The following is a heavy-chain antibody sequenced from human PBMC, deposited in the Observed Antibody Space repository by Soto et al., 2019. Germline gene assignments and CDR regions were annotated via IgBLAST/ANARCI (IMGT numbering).Heavy chain of an antibody. J-gene: IGHJ6*02. CDR2: TYYRSMWYN. D-gene: IGHD3-22*01. V-gene: IGHV6-1*01. CDR3: AREYSSPHYHYYYGMDV. Sequence: PSQTLSLTCAISGDSVSSNSAAWNWIRQSPSRGLEWLGRTYYRSMWYNDYAVSVKSRMTIKPDTSKNQISLQVNSVTPEDTAVYYCAREYSSPHYHYYYGMDVWGQGTTVTVSS. CDR1: GDSVSSNSAA.